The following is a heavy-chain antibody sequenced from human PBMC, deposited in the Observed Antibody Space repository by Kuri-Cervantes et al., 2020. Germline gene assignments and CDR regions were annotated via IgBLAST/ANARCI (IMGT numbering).Heavy chain of an antibody. CDR1: GYTFTSYG. CDR2: ISAYNGNT. CDR3: ARARWSGGYYYYPFEY. Sequence: ASVQVTCQASGYTFTSYGISWVRQAPGQGLERMGWISAYNGNTNYAQKPQGRVTIHTDTSTSTAYMELRSLIYNDTAVYYCARARWSGGYYYYPFEYWGQGTLVTVSS. D-gene: IGHD3-22*01. J-gene: IGHJ4*02. V-gene: IGHV1-18*01.